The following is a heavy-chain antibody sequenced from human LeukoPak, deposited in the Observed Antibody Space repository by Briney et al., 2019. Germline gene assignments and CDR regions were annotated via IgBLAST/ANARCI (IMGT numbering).Heavy chain of an antibody. D-gene: IGHD4/OR15-4a*01. Sequence: PSETLSLTCTVSGGSISSSSYYWGWIRQPPGKGLEWIGSVYYSGSTYYNPSLKSRVTISVDTSKDQFSLKLSSVTAADTAVYYCARHLQKSYGAYYFDYWGQGTLVTVSS. J-gene: IGHJ4*02. CDR1: GGSISSSSYY. CDR3: ARHLQKSYGAYYFDY. CDR2: VYYSGST. V-gene: IGHV4-39*01.